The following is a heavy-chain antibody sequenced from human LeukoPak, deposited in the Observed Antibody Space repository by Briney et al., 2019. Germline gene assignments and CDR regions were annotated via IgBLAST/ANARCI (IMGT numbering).Heavy chain of an antibody. Sequence: SETLSLTCTDSGGSISSYYWSWIRQPPGKGLEWIGYIYTSGSTNYNPSLKSRVTISVDTSKNQFSLKLSSVTAADTAVYYCARQCYGDYSYFDYWGQGTLVTVSS. J-gene: IGHJ4*02. CDR3: ARQCYGDYSYFDY. D-gene: IGHD4-17*01. CDR2: IYTSGST. CDR1: GGSISSYY. V-gene: IGHV4-4*09.